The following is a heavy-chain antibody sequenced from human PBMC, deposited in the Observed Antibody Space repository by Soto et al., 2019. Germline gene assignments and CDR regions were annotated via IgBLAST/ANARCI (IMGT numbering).Heavy chain of an antibody. CDR2: IYYSGST. CDR1: GGSISSGGYY. J-gene: IGHJ4*02. D-gene: IGHD3-16*01. V-gene: IGHV4-31*03. Sequence: QVQLQESGPGLVKPSQTLSLTCTVSGGSISSGGYYWSWIRQHPGKGLEWIGYIYYSGSTYYNPSLKSRVTISLDTSKNQFSLNVSSVTAADKAIYYCARDGGEMATDYWGQGTLVTVSS. CDR3: ARDGGEMATDY.